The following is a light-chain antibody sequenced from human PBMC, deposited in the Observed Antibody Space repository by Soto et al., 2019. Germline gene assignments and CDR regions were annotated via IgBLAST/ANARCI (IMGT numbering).Light chain of an antibody. Sequence: QSALTQPASVSGSPGQSITISCTGTSSDVGGYNYVSWYQQNPGQAPKLMIYDVSNRTSGVSNRFSGSKSGNTASLTISGLQAEDEADYYCSSYTSSSTRVFGGGTKLTVL. CDR2: DVS. V-gene: IGLV2-14*01. CDR1: SSDVGGYNY. CDR3: SSYTSSSTRV. J-gene: IGLJ2*01.